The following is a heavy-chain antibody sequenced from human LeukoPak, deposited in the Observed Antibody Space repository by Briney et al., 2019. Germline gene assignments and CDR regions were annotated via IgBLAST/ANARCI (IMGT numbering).Heavy chain of an antibody. CDR1: GFTFSSFG. D-gene: IGHD6-13*01. J-gene: IGHJ4*02. CDR2: IWYDASNK. V-gene: IGHV3-33*01. Sequence: GGSLRLSCAASGFTFSSFGMHWVRQAPGKGLEWVAVIWYDASNKYYADSVKGRFTISRDNSKNTLYLQMNSLRDDNTAVYYCVRGVGVSRFNYLDSWGQGTLVIVSS. CDR3: VRGVGVSRFNYLDS.